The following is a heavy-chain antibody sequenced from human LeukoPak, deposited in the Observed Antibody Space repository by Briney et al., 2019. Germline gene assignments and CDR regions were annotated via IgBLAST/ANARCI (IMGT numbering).Heavy chain of an antibody. CDR3: AKDNRRHYTSGPNPDSLH. CDR2: ISWNSGTL. CDR1: GFIFNNYA. J-gene: IGHJ4*02. V-gene: IGHV3-9*01. Sequence: GGSLRLSCAGSGFIFNNYAMHWVRQPPGKGLEWVSGISWNSGTLDYADSVRGRFTISRDNAKNSLYLQMDSLRVEDTAFYYCAKDNRRHYTSGPNPDSLHWGQGALVTVSS. D-gene: IGHD6-19*01.